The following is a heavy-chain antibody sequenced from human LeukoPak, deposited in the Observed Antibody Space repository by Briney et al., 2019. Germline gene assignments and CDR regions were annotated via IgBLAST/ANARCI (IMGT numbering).Heavy chain of an antibody. CDR3: ARDTPYSSSYAFDI. J-gene: IGHJ3*02. D-gene: IGHD6-13*01. CDR1: GGGISSSNW. V-gene: IGHV4-4*02. Sequence: PSETLSLTCAVSGGGISSSNWWSWVRQPPGKGLEWIGEIYHSGSTNYNPSLRSRVTISVDKSKNQFSLKLSSVTAADTAVYYCARDTPYSSSYAFDIWGQGTMVTVSS. CDR2: IYHSGST.